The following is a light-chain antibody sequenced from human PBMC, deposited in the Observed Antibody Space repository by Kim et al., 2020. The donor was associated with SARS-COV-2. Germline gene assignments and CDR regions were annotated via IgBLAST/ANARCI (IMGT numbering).Light chain of an antibody. CDR3: QQYCIPPFT. V-gene: IGKV1-5*01. Sequence: DIQMTQSPSTLSAFVGDRVTITCRASQTVNNWLAWYQQKPGKAPKVLVFDASSLESGVPSTFSGSGSGTEFTLTITSLQPDDFATYYCQQYCIPPFTFGQGTKLEIK. J-gene: IGKJ2*01. CDR1: QTVNNW. CDR2: DAS.